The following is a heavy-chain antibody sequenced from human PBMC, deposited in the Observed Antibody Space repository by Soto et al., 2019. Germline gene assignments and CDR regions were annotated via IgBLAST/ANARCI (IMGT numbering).Heavy chain of an antibody. V-gene: IGHV3-30*18. D-gene: IGHD3-3*01. J-gene: IGHJ6*02. CDR1: GFTFSSYG. CDR3: AKVPLRFLEWSFMDV. Sequence: GGSLRLSCAASGFTFSSYGMHWVRQAPGKGLEWVAVISYDGSNKYYADSVKGRFTISRDNSKNTLYLQMNSLRAEDTAVYYCAKVPLRFLEWSFMDVWGQGTTVTVSS. CDR2: ISYDGSNK.